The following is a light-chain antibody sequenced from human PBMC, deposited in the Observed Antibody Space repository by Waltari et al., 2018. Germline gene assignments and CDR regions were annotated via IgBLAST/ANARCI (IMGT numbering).Light chain of an antibody. J-gene: IGLJ1*01. CDR2: EGS. CDR1: SSDVGSNNL. Sequence: QSALTQPPSASGSPGQSITISCTGTSSDVGSNNLVSWYQQHPGKAPKLMIYEGSKRPSGVSNRFSCSKSGNTASLTISGLQAEDEADYYCCSYAGSSTYVFGTGTKVTVL. CDR3: CSYAGSSTYV. V-gene: IGLV2-23*01.